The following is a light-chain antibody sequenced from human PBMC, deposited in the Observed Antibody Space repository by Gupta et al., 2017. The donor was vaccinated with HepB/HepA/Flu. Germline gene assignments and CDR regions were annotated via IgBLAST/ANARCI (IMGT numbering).Light chain of an antibody. Sequence: DIQMTQSPSTLSASVGDRVTITCRASQSISSWLAWYQQKPGKAPKLLIYKASNLESGVPSRFSGSGSGAEVTLTISSLQPDDFATYYCQQYKSHLCSFGQGTKLEIK. V-gene: IGKV1-5*03. CDR1: QSISSW. J-gene: IGKJ2*04. CDR2: KAS. CDR3: QQYKSHLCS.